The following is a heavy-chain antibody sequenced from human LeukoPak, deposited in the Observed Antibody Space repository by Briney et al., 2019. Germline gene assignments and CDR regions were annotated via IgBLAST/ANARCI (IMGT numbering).Heavy chain of an antibody. CDR1: GDSIGSGTFC. J-gene: IGHJ4*02. CDR2: ICASGST. CDR3: ARISGSSWYGTYFDY. V-gene: IGHV4-61*02. Sequence: SETLSLTCPVSGDSIGSGTFCWNWVRQPAGTGLEWIGRICASGSTDYNPSLKSRVTISVDKSKNQFSLKLSSVTAADTAVYYCARISGSSWYGTYFDYWGQGTLVTVSS. D-gene: IGHD6-13*01.